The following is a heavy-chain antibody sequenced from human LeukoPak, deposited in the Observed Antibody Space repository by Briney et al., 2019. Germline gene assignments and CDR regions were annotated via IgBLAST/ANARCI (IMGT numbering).Heavy chain of an antibody. D-gene: IGHD3-22*01. Sequence: GGSLRLSCAASGFTFSSYSMNWVRQAPGKGLEWVSSISSSSSYIYYADSVKGRFTISRDNAKNSLYLQMNSLRAEDTAVYYCAREIKYYYDSRGYLRFDYWGQGTLVTVSS. V-gene: IGHV3-21*01. CDR3: AREIKYYYDSRGYLRFDY. CDR1: GFTFSSYS. CDR2: ISSSSSYI. J-gene: IGHJ4*02.